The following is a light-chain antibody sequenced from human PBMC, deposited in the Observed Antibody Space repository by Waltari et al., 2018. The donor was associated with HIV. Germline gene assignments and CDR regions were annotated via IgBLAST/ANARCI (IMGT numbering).Light chain of an antibody. J-gene: IGLJ3*02. CDR1: SSYIGGYNY. CDR3: SSYRSGCIWV. CDR2: DVS. V-gene: IGLV2-14*03. Sequence: QSALTQPASVSGSPGPSITISCTGTSSYIGGYNYVSWYQQHPGTAPKLMIYDVSNRPSGVSNRFSGSKSGNTASLTISGLQAEDEADYYCSSYRSGCIWVFGGGTKLTVL.